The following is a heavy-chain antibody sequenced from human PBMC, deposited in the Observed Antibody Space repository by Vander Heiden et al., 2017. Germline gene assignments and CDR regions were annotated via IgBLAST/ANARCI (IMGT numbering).Heavy chain of an antibody. Sequence: GGGLVQPRGCLSRSVSTPSITFSSYAMHWVRQAPGKGLAWVAVISYDGSNKYYADAVKGRFTISRDNSKNTLYLQMNSLRAEDTAVYYCARGEGYYYYGMDVWGQGTTVTVSS. CDR1: SITFSSYA. V-gene: IGHV3-30-3*01. CDR3: ARGEGYYYYGMDV. J-gene: IGHJ6*02. D-gene: IGHD1-26*01. CDR2: ISYDGSNK.